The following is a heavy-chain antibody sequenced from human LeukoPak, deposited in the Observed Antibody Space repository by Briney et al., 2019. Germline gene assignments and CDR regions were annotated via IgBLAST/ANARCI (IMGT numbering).Heavy chain of an antibody. J-gene: IGHJ3*02. CDR1: GFTFTNAW. Sequence: GGSLRLSCAASGFTFTNAWMNWVRQAPGKGLEWIGRIKAKSDGGTTDYAAPVKGRFTISRDDSKNTLYLQMNRLRAEDTAVYYCARDRSPKAPTDAFDIWGQGTMVTVSS. V-gene: IGHV3-15*01. CDR3: ARDRSPKAPTDAFDI. CDR2: IKAKSDGGTT.